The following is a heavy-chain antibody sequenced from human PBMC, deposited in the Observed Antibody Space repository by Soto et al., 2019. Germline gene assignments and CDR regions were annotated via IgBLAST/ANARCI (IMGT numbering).Heavy chain of an antibody. CDR1: GGTFSSYS. V-gene: IGHV1-69*13. CDR2: IIPIFGTA. CDR3: ARGQRITIFGVVPLGHYGMDV. Sequence: SVKVSCKASGGTFSSYSIIWVRQAPGQGLEWMGGIIPIFGTANYAQKFQGRVTITADESTSTAYMELSSLRSEDTAVYYCARGQRITIFGVVPLGHYGMDVWGQGTTVTVSS. J-gene: IGHJ6*02. D-gene: IGHD3-3*01.